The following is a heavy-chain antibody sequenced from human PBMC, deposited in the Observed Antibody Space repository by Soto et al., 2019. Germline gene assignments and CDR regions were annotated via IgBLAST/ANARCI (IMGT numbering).Heavy chain of an antibody. V-gene: IGHV3-33*01. CDR2: IWYDGSIK. Sequence: QVQVVESGGGVVQPEKSLRLSCAASGFTFSTYVMHWVRQAPGGGLEWVAVIWYDGSIKYYADPVNGRFTISRDNSKNTLYLQMNSLRAEDTAVYYCARGPRWFGESPPVNYDFDYWGQGTLVTVSS. CDR3: ARGPRWFGESPPVNYDFDY. CDR1: GFTFSTYV. J-gene: IGHJ4*02. D-gene: IGHD3-10*01.